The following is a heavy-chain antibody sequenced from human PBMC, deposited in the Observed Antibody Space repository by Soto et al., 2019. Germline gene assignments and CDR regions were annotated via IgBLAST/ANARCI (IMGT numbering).Heavy chain of an antibody. Sequence: QVQLVESGGGVVQPGRSLRLSCAASGFTFSSYGMHWVRQAPGKGLEWVAVIWYDGSNKYYADSVKGRFTISRDNSKNTLYLQMNSLRAEDTAVYYCARESKGSGMDVWGQGTTVTVSS. CDR1: GFTFSSYG. J-gene: IGHJ6*02. CDR3: ARESKGSGMDV. V-gene: IGHV3-33*01. D-gene: IGHD3-10*01. CDR2: IWYDGSNK.